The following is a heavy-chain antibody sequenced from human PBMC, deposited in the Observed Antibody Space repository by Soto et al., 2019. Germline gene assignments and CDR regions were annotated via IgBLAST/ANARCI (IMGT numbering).Heavy chain of an antibody. Sequence: QVQLVQSGAEVKKPGSSVKVSCKASGGVFSSHTISWVRQAPGQGLEWMGRIIPIISIVNYAQKFQDRATITADKPTNTAYMELNNLRRVDTAVYFCASLMGNSTGWVDYWGQGTLVTVSS. D-gene: IGHD2-8*02. CDR3: ASLMGNSTGWVDY. CDR2: IIPIISIV. CDR1: GGVFSSHT. V-gene: IGHV1-69*02. J-gene: IGHJ4*02.